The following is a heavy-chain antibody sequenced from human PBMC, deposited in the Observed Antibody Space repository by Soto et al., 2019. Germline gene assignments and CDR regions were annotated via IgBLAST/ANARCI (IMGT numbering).Heavy chain of an antibody. D-gene: IGHD2-21*01. CDR3: ARRDQIAYYYGMDV. J-gene: IGHJ6*02. CDR2: INSDGSIT. CDR1: ALTFSSYW. Sequence: PGGSLRLSCAASALTFSSYWMNWVRQAPGKGPVWVSRINSDGSITGYADSVKGRFTISRDNAKNTLYLQMNSLSAEDTAVYYCARRDQIAYYYGMDVWGQGTTVTVSS. V-gene: IGHV3-74*01.